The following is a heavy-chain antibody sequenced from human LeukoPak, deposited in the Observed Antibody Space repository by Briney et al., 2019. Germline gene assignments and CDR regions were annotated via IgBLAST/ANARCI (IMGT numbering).Heavy chain of an antibody. CDR2: IIPILGIA. V-gene: IGHV1-69*04. J-gene: IGHJ5*02. Sequence: ASVKVSCKASGGTFSSYAISWVRQAPGQGLEWMGRIIPILGIANYAQKFQGRVTITADKSTSTAYMELSSLRSEDTAVYYCARDLHNRWFDPWGQGTLVTVSS. CDR3: ARDLHNRWFDP. D-gene: IGHD4-11*01. CDR1: GGTFSSYA.